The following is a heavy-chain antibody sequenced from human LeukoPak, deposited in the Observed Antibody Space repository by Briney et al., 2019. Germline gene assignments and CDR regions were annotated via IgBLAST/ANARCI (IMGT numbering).Heavy chain of an antibody. J-gene: IGHJ4*02. CDR3: TRELPSLQQGLDY. CDR1: GFTFSSHA. V-gene: IGHV3-48*03. Sequence: GGSLRLSCAASGFTFSSHAMNWVRQAPGKGLEWLTSINGSGARIYYADSVRGRFTVSRDNAGNSLSLQMDSLRVEDTAVYYCTRELPSLQQGLDYWGQGTLVTVSS. D-gene: IGHD4-11*01. CDR2: INGSGARI.